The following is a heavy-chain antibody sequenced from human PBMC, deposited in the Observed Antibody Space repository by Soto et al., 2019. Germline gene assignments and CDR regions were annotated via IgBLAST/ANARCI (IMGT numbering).Heavy chain of an antibody. V-gene: IGHV1-69*13. J-gene: IGHJ5*02. D-gene: IGHD3-3*01. Sequence: SVKVSCKASGGTFSSYAISWVRQAPGQGLEWMGGIIPIFGTANYAQKFQGRVTITADESTSTAYMELSSLRSEDTAVYYCARSPSPIFGVVSMRFDPWGQGTLVTVSS. CDR2: IIPIFGTA. CDR3: ARSPSPIFGVVSMRFDP. CDR1: GGTFSSYA.